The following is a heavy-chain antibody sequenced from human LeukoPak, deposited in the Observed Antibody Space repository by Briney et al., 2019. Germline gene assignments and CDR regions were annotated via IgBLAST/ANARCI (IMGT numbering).Heavy chain of an antibody. D-gene: IGHD4-17*01. CDR2: ISSDGVNT. Sequence: PGGSLRLSCAASGFTFSSYAMSWVRQAPGKGLEYVSAISSDGVNTYYAKSVKGRFTISRDNSKNTLYLQMGSLRGEDMAVYYCARDEYGDYIFNYWGQGTQVTVSS. CDR1: GFTFSSYA. J-gene: IGHJ4*02. V-gene: IGHV3-64*01. CDR3: ARDEYGDYIFNY.